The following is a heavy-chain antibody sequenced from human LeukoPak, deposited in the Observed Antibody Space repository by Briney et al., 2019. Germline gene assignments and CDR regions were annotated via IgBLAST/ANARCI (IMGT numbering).Heavy chain of an antibody. CDR2: INPNSGGT. V-gene: IGHV1-2*02. D-gene: IGHD3-16*01. J-gene: IGHJ3*02. CDR1: GYTFTGYY. CDR3: ARLLTFGGAHNDAFDI. Sequence: ASVKVSCKASGYTFTGYYMHWVRQAPGQGLEWMGWINPNSGGTNYAQKFQGRVTMTRDTSISTAYMELSRLRSDDTAVYYCARLLTFGGAHNDAFDIWGQGTMVTVSS.